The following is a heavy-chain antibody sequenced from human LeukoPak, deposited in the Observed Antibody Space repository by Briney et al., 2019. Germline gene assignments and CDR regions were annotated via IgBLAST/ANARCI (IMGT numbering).Heavy chain of an antibody. CDR1: GFTFSSYG. D-gene: IGHD3-22*01. J-gene: IGHJ4*02. Sequence: GGSLRLSCAASGFTFSSYGMHWVRQAPGKGLDWVASIRYDGGDKYYADSVKGRFTIFRDNSKNTLYLQMNSLRPEDTAVYYCAKVLSKGGGYYLTDYWGQGTLVTVSS. V-gene: IGHV3-30*02. CDR3: AKVLSKGGGYYLTDY. CDR2: IRYDGGDK.